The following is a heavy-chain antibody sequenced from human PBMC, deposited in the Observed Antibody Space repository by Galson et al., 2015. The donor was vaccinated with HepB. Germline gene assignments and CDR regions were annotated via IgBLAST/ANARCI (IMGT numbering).Heavy chain of an antibody. CDR1: GYTFTGYY. CDR2: INPNSGGT. D-gene: IGHD6-19*01. CDR3: ARVAVAGSPFDY. J-gene: IGHJ4*02. Sequence: SVKVSCKASGYTFTGYYMHWVRQAPGQGLEWMGWINPNSGGTNYAQKFQGRVTMTRDTSISTAYMELSRLGSDDTAVYYCARVAVAGSPFDYWGQGTLVTVSS. V-gene: IGHV1-2*02.